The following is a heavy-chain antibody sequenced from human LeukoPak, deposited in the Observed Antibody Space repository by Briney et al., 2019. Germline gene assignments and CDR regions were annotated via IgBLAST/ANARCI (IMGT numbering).Heavy chain of an antibody. D-gene: IGHD3-10*01. V-gene: IGHV3-23*01. J-gene: IGHJ4*02. CDR3: AKGKFTMVRGVPLDY. CDR2: ISGSGGST. CDR1: GFTFSSYA. Sequence: GGSLRLSCAGSGFTFSSYAMSWLRQAPGKGLEWVSAISGSGGSTYYADSVKGRFTISRDNSKNTLYLQMNSLRAEDTAVYYCAKGKFTMVRGVPLDYWGQGTLVTVSS.